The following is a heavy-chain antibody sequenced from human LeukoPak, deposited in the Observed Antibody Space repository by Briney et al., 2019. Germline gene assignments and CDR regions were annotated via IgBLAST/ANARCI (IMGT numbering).Heavy chain of an antibody. J-gene: IGHJ6*03. D-gene: IGHD6-19*01. Sequence: ASVKVSCEASGYTFTGYYMHWVRQAPGQGLEWMGWINPNNGGTKYAQKFQGRVTMTRDTSISTAYMELTRLRSDDMAVYYCARDGWYISYMDVWGKGTTVTVSS. CDR1: GYTFTGYY. V-gene: IGHV1-2*02. CDR2: INPNNGGT. CDR3: ARDGWYISYMDV.